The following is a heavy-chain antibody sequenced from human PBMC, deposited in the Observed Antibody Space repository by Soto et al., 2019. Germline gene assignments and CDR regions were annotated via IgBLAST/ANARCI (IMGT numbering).Heavy chain of an antibody. CDR2: ISGSGGST. J-gene: IGHJ6*02. CDR1: GFTFSSYA. V-gene: IGHV3-23*01. Sequence: EVQLLESGGGLVQPGGSLRLSCAASGFTFSSYAMSWVRQAPGKGLEWVSAISGSGGSTYYADSVKGRFTISRDNSKNTLYLQMNSLRAEDTAVYYCAAPRRAARLYYYGMDVWGQGTTVTVSS. CDR3: AAPRRAARLYYYGMDV. D-gene: IGHD6-6*01.